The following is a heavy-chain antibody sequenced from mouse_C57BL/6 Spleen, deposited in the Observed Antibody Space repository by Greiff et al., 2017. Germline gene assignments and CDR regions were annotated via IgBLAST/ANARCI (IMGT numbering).Heavy chain of an antibody. Sequence: QVQLQQPGAELVKPGASVKVSCKASGYTFTSYWMHWVKQRPGQGLEWIGRIHPSDSDTNYNQKFKGKATLTVDKSSSTAYMQRSSLTSEDSAVYYGAIDLATEYFGVWGTGTTVTVSS. CDR3: AIDLATEYFGV. V-gene: IGHV1-74*01. D-gene: IGHD1-1*01. CDR1: GYTFTSYW. J-gene: IGHJ1*03. CDR2: IHPSDSDT.